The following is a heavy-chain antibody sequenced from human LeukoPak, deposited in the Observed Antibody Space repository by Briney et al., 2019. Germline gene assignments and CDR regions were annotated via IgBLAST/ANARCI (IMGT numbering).Heavy chain of an antibody. V-gene: IGHV1-69*06. CDR2: IIPIFGTA. D-gene: IGHD5-18*01. Sequence: ASVKVSCKASGGTFSSYAISWVRQAPGQGLEWMGGIIPIFGTANYAQKFQGRVTITADKSTSTAYMELSSLRSEDTAVYYCARGDTAMVKNAFDIWGQGTMVTVSS. J-gene: IGHJ3*02. CDR1: GGTFSSYA. CDR3: ARGDTAMVKNAFDI.